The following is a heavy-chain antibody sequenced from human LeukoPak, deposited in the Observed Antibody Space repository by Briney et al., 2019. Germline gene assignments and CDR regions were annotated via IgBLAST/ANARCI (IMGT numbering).Heavy chain of an antibody. CDR1: GGSISSYC. V-gene: IGHV4-59*01. CDR3: ARDYYDSSDPYYYYGMDV. J-gene: IGHJ6*02. D-gene: IGHD3-22*01. CDR2: IYYSGST. Sequence: SETLSLTCTVSGGSISSYCWSWIRQPPGKGLEWIGYIYYSGSTNYNPSLKSRVTISVDTSKNQFSLKLSSVTAADTAVYYCARDYYDSSDPYYYYGMDVWGQGTTVTVSS.